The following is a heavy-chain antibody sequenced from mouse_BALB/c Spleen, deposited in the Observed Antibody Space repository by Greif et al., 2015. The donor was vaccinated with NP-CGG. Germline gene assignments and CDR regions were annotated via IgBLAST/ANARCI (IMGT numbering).Heavy chain of an antibody. J-gene: IGHJ2*01. CDR3: ARQREFDY. CDR2: ISSGGSYT. Sequence: EVKLMESGGDLVKPGGTLKLSCAASGFTFSSYGMSWVRQTPDKRLEWVATISSGGSYTYYPDSVKGRFTISRDNAKNTLDLQMSSLKSEGTAMYYCARQREFDYWGQGTTLTVSS. CDR1: GFTFSSYG. V-gene: IGHV5-6*01.